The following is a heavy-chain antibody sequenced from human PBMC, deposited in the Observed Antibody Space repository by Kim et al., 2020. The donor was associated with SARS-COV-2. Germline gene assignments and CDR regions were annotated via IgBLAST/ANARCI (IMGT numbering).Heavy chain of an antibody. CDR3: ERAPITMIVVVTAFDY. D-gene: IGHD3-22*01. CDR1: GGSISSGGYY. Sequence: SETLSLTCTVSGGSISSGGYYWSWIRQHPGKGLEWIGYIYYSGSTYYNPFLKSRVTISVDTSKNQFSLKLSSVTAADTAVYYCERAPITMIVVVTAFDYWGQGTLVTVSS. CDR2: IYYSGST. V-gene: IGHV4-31*03. J-gene: IGHJ4*02.